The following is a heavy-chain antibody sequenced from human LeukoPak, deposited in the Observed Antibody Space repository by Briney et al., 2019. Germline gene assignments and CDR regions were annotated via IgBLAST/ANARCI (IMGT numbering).Heavy chain of an antibody. D-gene: IGHD3-22*01. Sequence: GGSLRLSCAASGFTSSSYGMSWVRQAPGKGLEWVSAISASGVSKYYADSVKGRFTISRDKSKNTLYLQMNSLRAEDTAVYYCARDRNYDGSVYYEDDYFDYWGQGTLVTVSS. CDR1: GFTSSSYG. CDR2: ISASGVSK. J-gene: IGHJ4*02. CDR3: ARDRNYDGSVYYEDDYFDY. V-gene: IGHV3-23*01.